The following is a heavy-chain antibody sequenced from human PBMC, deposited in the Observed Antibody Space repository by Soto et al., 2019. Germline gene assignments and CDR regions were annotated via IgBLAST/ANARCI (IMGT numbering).Heavy chain of an antibody. CDR1: GGSISSGGYY. J-gene: IGHJ5*02. Sequence: SETLSLTCTVSGGSISSGGYYWSWIRQHPGKGLEWIGYIYYSGSTYYNPSLKSRVTISVDTSKNQFSLKLSSVTAADTAVYYCARDVRSYGGWFDPWGQGTLVTVSS. CDR2: IYYSGST. CDR3: ARDVRSYGGWFDP. D-gene: IGHD3-10*01. V-gene: IGHV4-31*03.